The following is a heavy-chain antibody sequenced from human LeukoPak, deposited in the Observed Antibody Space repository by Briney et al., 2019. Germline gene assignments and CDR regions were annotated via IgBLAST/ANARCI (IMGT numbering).Heavy chain of an antibody. Sequence: SETLSLTCTVSGYSISSGYYWGWIRQPPGKGLEWIGSIYHSGSTYYNPSLKSRVTISVDTSKNQFSLKLSSVTAADTAVYYCARVARGYGVHHGYYYYMDVWGKGTTVTVSS. D-gene: IGHD4-17*01. CDR3: ARVARGYGVHHGYYYYMDV. CDR1: GYSISSGYY. V-gene: IGHV4-38-2*02. CDR2: IYHSGST. J-gene: IGHJ6*03.